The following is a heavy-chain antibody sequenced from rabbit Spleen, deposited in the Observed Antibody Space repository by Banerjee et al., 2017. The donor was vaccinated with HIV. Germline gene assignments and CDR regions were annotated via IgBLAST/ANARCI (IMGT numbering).Heavy chain of an antibody. CDR2: IDAGSSGFT. Sequence: QEQLEESGGDLVKPGASLTLTCKASGVSFSGSSYMCWVRQAPGKGLEWIACIDAGSSGFTYFASWAKGRFTISKTSSTTVTLQVSSLTAADTATYFCARDSASSFSSYGMDLWGQGTLVTVS. D-gene: IGHD8-1*01. J-gene: IGHJ6*01. CDR3: ARDSASSFSSYGMDL. CDR1: GVSFSGSSY. V-gene: IGHV1S45*01.